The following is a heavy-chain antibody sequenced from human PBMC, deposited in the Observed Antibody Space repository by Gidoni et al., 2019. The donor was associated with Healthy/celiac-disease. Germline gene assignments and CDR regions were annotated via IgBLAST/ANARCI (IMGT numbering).Heavy chain of an antibody. Sequence: QVQLVQSGAEVKKPGASVKVSCKASGYTFTSYYMHWVLQAPGQGLEWMGIIKPSGGSTIYAQKFQGRVTMTRDTSTSTVYMELSSLRSEDTAVYYCARSYGSGSYYSYWGQGTLVPVSS. CDR1: GYTFTSYY. CDR3: ARSYGSGSYYSY. J-gene: IGHJ4*02. D-gene: IGHD3-10*01. CDR2: IKPSGGST. V-gene: IGHV1-46*01.